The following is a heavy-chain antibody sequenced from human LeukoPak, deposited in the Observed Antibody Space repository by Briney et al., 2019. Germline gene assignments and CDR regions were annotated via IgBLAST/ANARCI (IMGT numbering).Heavy chain of an antibody. CDR3: ARGPHAVDGYYFDY. CDR2: INHSGST. Sequence: SETLSLTCAVYGGSFSGYYWSWIRQPPGKGLEWIGEINHSGSTNYNPSFKSRVTISVDTSKNQFSLKLSSVTAADTAVYYCARGPHAVDGYYFDYWGQGTLVTVSS. D-gene: IGHD2-2*01. V-gene: IGHV4-34*01. CDR1: GGSFSGYY. J-gene: IGHJ4*02.